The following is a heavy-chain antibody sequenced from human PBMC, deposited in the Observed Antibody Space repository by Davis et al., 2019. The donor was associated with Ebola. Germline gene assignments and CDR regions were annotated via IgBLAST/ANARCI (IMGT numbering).Heavy chain of an antibody. CDR2: IYPGDSDT. CDR1: GYSFTSYW. CDR3: ARLQQWLVGGWFDP. V-gene: IGHV5-51*01. Sequence: GGSLRLSCKGSGYSFTSYWIGWVRQMPGKGLEWMGIIYPGDSDTRYSPSFQGQVTISADKSISTAYLQWSSLKASDTAMYYCARLQQWLVGGWFDPWGQGTLVTVSS. D-gene: IGHD6-19*01. J-gene: IGHJ5*02.